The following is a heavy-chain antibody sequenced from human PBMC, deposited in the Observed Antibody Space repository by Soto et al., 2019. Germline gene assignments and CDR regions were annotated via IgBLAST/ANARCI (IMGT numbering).Heavy chain of an antibody. Sequence: EVRLLESGGGLVQPGGSLRLSCAASGLTVGSSAMTWVRQAPGKGLEWISSLSGDGKATYYADSVKGRFTISRDISKNTLFLQMDSLRVEDTAIYFCARITRSRGQGTRVTVSS. V-gene: IGHV3-23*01. D-gene: IGHD3-3*01. CDR2: LSGDGKAT. J-gene: IGHJ4*02. CDR3: ARITRS. CDR1: GLTVGSSA.